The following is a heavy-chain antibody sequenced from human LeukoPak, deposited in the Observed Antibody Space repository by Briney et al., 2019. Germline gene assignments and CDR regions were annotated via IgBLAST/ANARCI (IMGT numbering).Heavy chain of an antibody. CDR3: ARDSRFTLDV. V-gene: IGHV3-7*04. CDR1: GLDFSTSW. CDR2: IKPDGSDI. Sequence: GGSLRLTCAASGLDFSTSWMAWVRQAPGKGLEWEANIKPDGSDIHYGDSVRGRFTISRDNARNSVNLLMHSQRVDDTAVYFCARDSRFTLDVWGQGTTVTVSS. J-gene: IGHJ6*02.